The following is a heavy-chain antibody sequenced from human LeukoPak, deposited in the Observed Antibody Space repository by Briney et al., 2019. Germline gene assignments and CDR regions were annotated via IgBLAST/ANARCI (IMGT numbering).Heavy chain of an antibody. J-gene: IGHJ4*02. CDR3: ARDKDSSGWSPVDY. CDR1: GYTFTGYY. D-gene: IGHD6-19*01. CDR2: INPNSGGT. V-gene: IGHV1-2*02. Sequence: GASVKVSCKASGYTFTGYYMHWVRQAPGQGLEWMGWINPNSGGTNYAQKFQGRVTMTRDTSISTAYMELSRLRSDDTAVYYCARDKDSSGWSPVDYWGQGTLLTVSS.